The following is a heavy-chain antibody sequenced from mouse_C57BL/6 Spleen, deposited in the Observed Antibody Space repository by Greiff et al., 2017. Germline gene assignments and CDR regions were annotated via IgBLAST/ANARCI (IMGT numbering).Heavy chain of an antibody. CDR2: IYPRSGNT. CDR1: GYTFTSYG. D-gene: IGHD1-1*01. CDR3: ARPYYYGSSYNFDY. V-gene: IGHV1-81*01. Sequence: VQLQQSGAGLARPGASVKLSCKASGYTFTSYGISWVKQRTGQGLEWIGEIYPRSGNTYYNEKFKGKATLTADKSSSTAYMELRSLTSEDSAVYFCARPYYYGSSYNFDYWGQGTTLTVSS. J-gene: IGHJ2*01.